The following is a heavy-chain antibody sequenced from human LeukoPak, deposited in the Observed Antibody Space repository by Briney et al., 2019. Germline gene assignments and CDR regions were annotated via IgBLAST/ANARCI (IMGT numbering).Heavy chain of an antibody. J-gene: IGHJ4*02. CDR1: GFSLSTSGVC. CDR2: IDWDDDK. V-gene: IGHV2-70*11. Sequence: SGPALVKPTQTLTLTCTFSGFSLSTSGVCVSWIRQPPGKALEWLARIDWDDDKYCSTSLKTRLTISKDTSKNQVVLIMTNMDPVDTATYYCARIYSSGWSNDYWGQGTLVTVSS. CDR3: ARIYSSGWSNDY. D-gene: IGHD6-19*01.